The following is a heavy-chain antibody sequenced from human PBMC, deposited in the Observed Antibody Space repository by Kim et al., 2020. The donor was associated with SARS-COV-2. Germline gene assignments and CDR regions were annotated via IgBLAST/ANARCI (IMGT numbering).Heavy chain of an antibody. J-gene: IGHJ4*02. CDR1: GGSISSGGYY. D-gene: IGHD3-9*01. CDR3: ARDVSPYYDILTGYYKAGYFDY. V-gene: IGHV4-31*03. Sequence: SETLSLTCTVSGGSISSGGYYWSWIRQHPGKGLEWIGYIYYSGSTYYNPSLKSRVTISVDTSKNQFSLKLSSVTAADTAVYYCARDVSPYYDILTGYYKAGYFDYWGQGTLVTVSS. CDR2: IYYSGST.